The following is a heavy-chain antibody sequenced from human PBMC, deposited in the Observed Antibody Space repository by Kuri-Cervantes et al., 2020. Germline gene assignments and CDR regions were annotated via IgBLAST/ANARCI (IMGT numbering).Heavy chain of an antibody. V-gene: IGHV3-7*01. Sequence: GGSLRLSCAASGFTFSSSWMSWVRQAPGKGLEWVANINQDGSAKDYVDSMKGRFTISRDNAQNSLYLQMNSLRAEDTAVYYCARDGLPYYYYYYMDVWGKGTTVTVSS. CDR1: GFTFSSSW. J-gene: IGHJ6*03. CDR2: INQDGSAK. D-gene: IGHD3/OR15-3a*01. CDR3: ARDGLPYYYYYYMDV.